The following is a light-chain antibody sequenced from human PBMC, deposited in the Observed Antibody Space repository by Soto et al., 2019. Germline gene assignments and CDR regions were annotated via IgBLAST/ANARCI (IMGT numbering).Light chain of an antibody. CDR2: DAS. Sequence: DVRMTQSPSTLSASVGDRVTISCRASQGISGWLAWYQQKPGKAPKLLIRDASSLQSGVPSRFSGSGSGTEFTLTIVSLQPDDFATYWCQQYYSFPVTFGQGTKV. V-gene: IGKV1-5*01. J-gene: IGKJ1*01. CDR3: QQYYSFPVT. CDR1: QGISGW.